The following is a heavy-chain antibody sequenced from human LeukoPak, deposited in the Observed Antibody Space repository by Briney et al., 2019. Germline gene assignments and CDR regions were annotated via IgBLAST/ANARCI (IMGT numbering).Heavy chain of an antibody. J-gene: IGHJ4*02. Sequence: GGSLRLSCATSGFTFSDHYMAWFRQAPGKGLQWVGRSRNKANSYVAEYAAPVKGRFTISRDDSKNSVFLQMDSLKTEDTAVYYCARELAAGPSDHWGQGTLVTVSS. CDR1: GFTFSDHY. D-gene: IGHD6-13*01. V-gene: IGHV3-72*01. CDR2: SRNKANSYVA. CDR3: ARELAAGPSDH.